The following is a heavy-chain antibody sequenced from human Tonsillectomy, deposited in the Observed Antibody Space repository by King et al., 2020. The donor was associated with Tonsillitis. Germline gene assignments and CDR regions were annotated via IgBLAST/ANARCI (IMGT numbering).Heavy chain of an antibody. CDR2: IYYSGST. CDR1: GGSISSSNYY. V-gene: IGHV4-39*01. Sequence: LQLQESGPGLVKPSETLSLTCSVSGGSISSSNYYWGWIRQPPGKGLEWIGSIYYSGSTYYNPSFKSRVTISVDTSKNQFSLKLTSVTAADTAVYYCASLCRYYGMDVWGQGTTVTVSS. CDR3: ASLCRYYGMDV. J-gene: IGHJ6*02. D-gene: IGHD3-10*02.